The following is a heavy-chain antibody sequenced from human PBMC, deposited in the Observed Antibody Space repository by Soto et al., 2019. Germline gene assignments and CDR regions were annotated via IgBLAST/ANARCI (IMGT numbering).Heavy chain of an antibody. V-gene: IGHV3-9*01. CDR2: ISWNSGNI. D-gene: IGHD2-2*01. Sequence: EVQVVEWGGGLEQPGRSLRLSCAASGFSFDDYAMHWVRQAPGKGLEWVSCISWNSGNIVYSDSVKGRFTISRDNAKNSLSLQMNSLRAEDTALYYCTKGSSISCFSNLEHWAQGTLVPVSS. CDR3: TKGSSISCFSNLEH. CDR1: GFSFDDYA. J-gene: IGHJ4*02.